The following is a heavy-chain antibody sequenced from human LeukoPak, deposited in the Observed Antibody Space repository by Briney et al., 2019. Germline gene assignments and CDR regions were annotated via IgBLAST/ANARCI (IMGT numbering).Heavy chain of an antibody. Sequence: ASVKVSCKSSGYTFTDYYLHWVRQAPGQGLEWMGWISPSSGGTNYPQTFQGRVTMTRDTSINTACMELSRLRSDDTAVYYCVREYYRYDYWGQGTLVTVSS. CDR1: GYTFTDYY. CDR3: VREYYRYDY. J-gene: IGHJ4*02. D-gene: IGHD3-10*01. V-gene: IGHV1-2*02. CDR2: ISPSSGGT.